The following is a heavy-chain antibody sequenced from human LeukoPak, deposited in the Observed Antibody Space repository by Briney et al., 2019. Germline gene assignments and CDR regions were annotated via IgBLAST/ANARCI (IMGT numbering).Heavy chain of an antibody. CDR2: INHDAEMI. V-gene: IGHV3-48*02. CDR3: ARDHDWAFDL. J-gene: IGHJ4*02. D-gene: IGHD3-9*01. CDR1: GFPFASYV. Sequence: GGSLRLSCEGSGFPFASYVMSWVRQAPGNGLEWIAYINHDAEMIFYPDFVKGRFTISRDNAKKSLYLQMNALRYEDTAIYYCARDHDWAFDLWGQGTLVTVSS.